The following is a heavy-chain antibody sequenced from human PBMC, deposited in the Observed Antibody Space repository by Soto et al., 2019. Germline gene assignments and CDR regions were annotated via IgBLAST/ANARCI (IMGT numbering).Heavy chain of an antibody. D-gene: IGHD2-15*01. Sequence: VQLVESGGGLIQPGGSLRLSCAASGFILSNYGMTWVRQAPGKGLEWVSYISRSRGIYYADSVKGRFSISRDDAKNSLYLQMNSLRAEDTAVYYCGRGSCSGSSCYGADFWGQGTLVTVSS. CDR2: ISRSRGI. CDR1: GFILSNYG. J-gene: IGHJ4*02. V-gene: IGHV3-48*01. CDR3: GRGSCSGSSCYGADF.